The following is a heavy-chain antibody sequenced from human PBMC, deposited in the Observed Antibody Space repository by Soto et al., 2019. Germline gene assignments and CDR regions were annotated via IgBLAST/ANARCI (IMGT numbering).Heavy chain of an antibody. J-gene: IGHJ6*02. D-gene: IGHD2-21*02. CDR1: GGSISSSSYY. Sequence: SETLSLTCTVSGGSISSSSYYWGWIRQPPGKGLEWIGSIYYSGSTYYNPSLKSRVTISVDTSKNQFSLKLSSVTAADTAVYYCARLCGGDCYLDYYYGMDVWGQGTTVTVSS. CDR3: ARLCGGDCYLDYYYGMDV. V-gene: IGHV4-39*01. CDR2: IYYSGST.